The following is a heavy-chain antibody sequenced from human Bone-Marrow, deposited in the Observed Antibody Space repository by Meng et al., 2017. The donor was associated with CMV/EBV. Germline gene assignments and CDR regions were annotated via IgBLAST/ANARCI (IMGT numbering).Heavy chain of an antibody. CDR1: GGTFSSYA. Sequence: QVQLVQSGAEVKKPGSSVKVSCKASGGTFSSYAISWVRQAPGQGLEWMGGIIPIFGTANYAQKFQGRVMITADESTSTAYMELSSLRSEDTAVYYCARAPGVVVVAATFWFDPWGQGTLVTVSS. CDR3: ARAPGVVVVAATFWFDP. V-gene: IGHV1-69*01. D-gene: IGHD2-15*01. J-gene: IGHJ5*02. CDR2: IIPIFGTA.